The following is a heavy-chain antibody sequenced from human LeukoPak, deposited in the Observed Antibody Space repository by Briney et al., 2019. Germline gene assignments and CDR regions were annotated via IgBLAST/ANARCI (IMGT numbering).Heavy chain of an antibody. V-gene: IGHV4-61*02. CDR3: ARGCRDGYSNYWYFDL. CDR2: MFPSGST. CDR1: GGSISSGTYY. Sequence: SETLSLTCTGSGGSISSGTYYWSWIRQPAGKGLEWIGCMFPSGSTNYSPSLKSRVTISVDTSKNQVSLKLSSVTAADTAVYYCARGCRDGYSNYWYFDLWGRGTLATVSS. D-gene: IGHD5-24*01. J-gene: IGHJ2*01.